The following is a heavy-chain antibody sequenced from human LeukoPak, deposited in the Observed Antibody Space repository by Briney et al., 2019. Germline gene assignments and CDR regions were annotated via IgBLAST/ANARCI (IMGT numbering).Heavy chain of an antibody. D-gene: IGHD6-13*01. Sequence: GGSLRLSCAASGFSFSSYSMNWVRQAPGKGLEWVSYIRSSSSTIYYADSVKGRFTISRDNAENSLYLQMNSLRAEDTAVYYCARGGGRIAAAETDFDYWGQGTLVTVSS. J-gene: IGHJ4*02. V-gene: IGHV3-48*04. CDR3: ARGGGRIAAAETDFDY. CDR1: GFSFSSYS. CDR2: IRSSSSTI.